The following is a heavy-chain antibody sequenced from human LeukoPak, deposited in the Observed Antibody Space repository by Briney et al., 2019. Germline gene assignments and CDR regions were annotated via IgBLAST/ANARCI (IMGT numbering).Heavy chain of an antibody. J-gene: IGHJ1*01. Sequence: GGSLRLSCAASGFTFSSYAMHWVRQAPGKGLEWVAVISYDGSNKYYADSVKGRFTISRDNSKNTLYLQMNSLRAEDTAVYYCARDIGSGSYYGYFQHWGQGTPVTVSP. CDR1: GFTFSSYA. CDR3: ARDIGSGSYYGYFQH. V-gene: IGHV3-30*04. CDR2: ISYDGSNK. D-gene: IGHD1-26*01.